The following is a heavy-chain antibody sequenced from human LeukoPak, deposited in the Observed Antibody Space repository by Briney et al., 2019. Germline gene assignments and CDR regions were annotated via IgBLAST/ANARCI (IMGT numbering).Heavy chain of an antibody. D-gene: IGHD4-11*01. V-gene: IGHV4-34*01. Sequence: SETLSLTCAVYGGSFSGYYWSCIRQPPGKGLEWIGEINRSGSTNYNPSLKSRVTISLDTSKNQFSLKLSSVTAADTAVYYCARGLQSYYYYGMDVWGQGTTVTVSS. CDR2: INRSGST. CDR3: ARGLQSYYYYGMDV. CDR1: GGSFSGYY. J-gene: IGHJ6*02.